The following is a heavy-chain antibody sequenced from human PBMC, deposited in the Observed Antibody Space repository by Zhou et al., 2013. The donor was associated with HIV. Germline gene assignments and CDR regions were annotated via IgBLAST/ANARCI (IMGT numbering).Heavy chain of an antibody. V-gene: IGHV1-18*01. CDR2: ISSFRGHT. CDR3: ARGGVNWSNAFDI. Sequence: QVHLVQSGAEVKKPGSSVKVSCKASGGTLSSSGINWVRQAPGQGLEWMGWISSFRGHTNYAQKLQGRVSVTTDASTNTAYMELRSLRSDDTAVYYCARGGVNWSNAFDIWGQGTMVTVSS. D-gene: IGHD1-1*01. J-gene: IGHJ3*02. CDR1: GGTLSSSG.